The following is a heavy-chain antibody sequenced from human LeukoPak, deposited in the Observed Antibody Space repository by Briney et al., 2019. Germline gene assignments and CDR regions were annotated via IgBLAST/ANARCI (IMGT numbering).Heavy chain of an antibody. CDR3: ARDEPNAMGGTAGLAY. Sequence: GGSLRLSCAASGFTFSTYWMSWVRQAPGKGLEWVANIKGDGINKNYVDSVRGRFTISRDNAKDSLYLQMNSLRAEDTAVSYCARDEPNAMGGTAGLAYWGQGALVTVSS. V-gene: IGHV3-7*05. D-gene: IGHD6-19*01. CDR2: IKGDGINK. CDR1: GFTFSTYW. J-gene: IGHJ4*02.